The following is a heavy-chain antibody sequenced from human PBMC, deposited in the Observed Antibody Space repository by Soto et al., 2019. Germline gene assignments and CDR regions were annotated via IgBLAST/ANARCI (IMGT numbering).Heavy chain of an antibody. J-gene: IGHJ5*02. Sequence: TGGSLRLSCAASGFTFSDYFMTWVRQAPGKGLEWVATIKQDGNERYYVDSVKGRFTISRDNAKNSLYLQMNSLRAEDTAVYYCARHPERIAQIGWFDPWGQGTLVTVSS. CDR2: IKQDGNER. CDR3: ARHPERIAQIGWFDP. V-gene: IGHV3-7*01. CDR1: GFTFSDYF. D-gene: IGHD6-13*01.